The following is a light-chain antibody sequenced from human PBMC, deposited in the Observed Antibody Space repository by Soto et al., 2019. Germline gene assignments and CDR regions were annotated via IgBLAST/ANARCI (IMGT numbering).Light chain of an antibody. CDR1: QSVSSSN. Sequence: EIVLTQSPGTLSLSPGERATLSCRASQSVSSSNLAWYQQKPGQAPRLLIYAASSRATGIPDRFSGSGSGTDFTLTIRSLAPEDFAVYYCQQSGSSPRTFGQGTKVEIQ. CDR3: QQSGSSPRT. J-gene: IGKJ1*01. CDR2: AAS. V-gene: IGKV3-20*01.